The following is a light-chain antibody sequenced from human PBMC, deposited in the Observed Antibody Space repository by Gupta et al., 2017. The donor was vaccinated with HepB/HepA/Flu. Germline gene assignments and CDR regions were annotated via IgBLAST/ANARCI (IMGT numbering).Light chain of an antibody. Sequence: EIVMTQSPATLSVSPGARATLSCRASQSISTNLAWYQQKPGQAPRLLIYGASTRATGVPARFSGSGSGTEFTLTISSLQSEDSAVYYCQQYKNWRTFGQGTKVEI. CDR3: QQYKNWRT. V-gene: IGKV3-15*01. J-gene: IGKJ1*01. CDR1: QSISTN. CDR2: GAS.